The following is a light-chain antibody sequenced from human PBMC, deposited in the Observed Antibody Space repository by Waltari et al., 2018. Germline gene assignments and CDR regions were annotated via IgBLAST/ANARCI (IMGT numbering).Light chain of an antibody. Sequence: QSALTQPASVSGSPGQSITISCTGPTSDVGGSHYVSWYQQHPGKAPKLIICEVSNRPSGVSNRFSGSKSGSTASLTISGLQAEDEADYYCSTYSSSSSDVVFGGGTKVTVL. V-gene: IGLV2-14*01. CDR2: EVS. CDR3: STYSSSSSDVV. CDR1: TSDVGGSHY. J-gene: IGLJ2*01.